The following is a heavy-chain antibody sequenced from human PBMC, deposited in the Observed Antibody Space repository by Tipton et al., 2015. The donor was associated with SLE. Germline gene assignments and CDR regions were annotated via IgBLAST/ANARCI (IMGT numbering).Heavy chain of an antibody. Sequence: TLSLTCTVYGGSFRGYYWSWIRQPPGKGLEWIGYIHYSGTTHDNPSLKSRVTMSVDMSKNQFSLRLTSVTAADTAVYYCARTLGAIAHTVYDAFDIWGQGKMVTVSS. CDR1: GGSFRGYY. CDR2: IHYSGTT. J-gene: IGHJ3*02. CDR3: ARTLGAIAHTVYDAFDI. V-gene: IGHV4-59*01. D-gene: IGHD1-26*01.